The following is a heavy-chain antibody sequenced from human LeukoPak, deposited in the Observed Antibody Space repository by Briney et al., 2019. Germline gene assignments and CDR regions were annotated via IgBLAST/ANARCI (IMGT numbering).Heavy chain of an antibody. Sequence: SGTPSPPFRVLCGPPSGSSFYWGWIRQPPGEGLGGIGSIYYSGSTYDNPALKSRVTISVDTSKNQFSLKLSSVTAADTAVYYCARAVAGDDAFDIWGQGTMVTVSS. J-gene: IGHJ3*02. CDR1: CGPPSGSSFY. CDR3: ARAVAGDDAFDI. D-gene: IGHD6-19*01. CDR2: IYYSGST. V-gene: IGHV4-39*07.